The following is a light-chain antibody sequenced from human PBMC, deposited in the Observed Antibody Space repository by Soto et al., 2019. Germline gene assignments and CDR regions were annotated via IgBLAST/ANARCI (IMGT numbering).Light chain of an antibody. J-gene: IGKJ5*01. CDR3: LQDYNYPIT. Sequence: IQLTKSPSTLSASVGDRVTITCRASQSISSWLAWYQQKPGKAPKLLIYAASSLQSGVPSRFSGSGSGTDFTLTISSLQPEDFATYYCLQDYNYPITFGQGTRLEIK. CDR1: QSISSW. V-gene: IGKV1-6*01. CDR2: AAS.